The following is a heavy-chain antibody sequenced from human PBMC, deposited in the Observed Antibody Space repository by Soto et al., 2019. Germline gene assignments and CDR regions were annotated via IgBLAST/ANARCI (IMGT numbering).Heavy chain of an antibody. CDR1: GASISSTTSHNW. Sequence: QVHLQESGPGLVRPSGTLSLTCAVSGASISSTTSHNWWSWVRQPPGKGLEWIGEIYHSGSTNYNPPLKSRVTMSVDKSTNQFSLELTSVTAADAAVYCCARMVGATLVDFWGQGTLVTVSS. D-gene: IGHD1-26*01. V-gene: IGHV4-4*01. CDR3: ARMVGATLVDF. J-gene: IGHJ4*02. CDR2: IYHSGST.